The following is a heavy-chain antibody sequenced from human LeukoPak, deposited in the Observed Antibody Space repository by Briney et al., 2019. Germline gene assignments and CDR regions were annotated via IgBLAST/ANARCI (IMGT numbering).Heavy chain of an antibody. CDR1: GCSISSYY. CDR3: ARGAANVDTAMVISWYMDV. Sequence: SETLSLTCTVSGCSISSYYWSWIRQPAGKGLEWIARIYTSGSTNYNPSPKNRLTMSLDTSKNQFSLKLSSVTAEDTAVYYCARGAANVDTAMVISWYMDVWGKGTTVTVSS. D-gene: IGHD5-18*01. V-gene: IGHV4-4*07. CDR2: IYTSGST. J-gene: IGHJ6*03.